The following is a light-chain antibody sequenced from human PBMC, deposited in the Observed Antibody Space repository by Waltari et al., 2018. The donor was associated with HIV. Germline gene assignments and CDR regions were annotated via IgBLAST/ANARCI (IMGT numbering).Light chain of an antibody. CDR1: SSYVGGYNY. CDR2: EVS. J-gene: IGLJ1*01. Sequence: SPLTQPASVSGSPGQSITISCTGTSSYVGGYNYSSWYQHHPGKAPKLMIYEVSNRPSGVSNRFSGSKSGNTASLTISGLQAEDEADYYRSSYTSSSTYVFGTGTKVTVL. CDR3: SSYTSSSTYV. V-gene: IGLV2-14*01.